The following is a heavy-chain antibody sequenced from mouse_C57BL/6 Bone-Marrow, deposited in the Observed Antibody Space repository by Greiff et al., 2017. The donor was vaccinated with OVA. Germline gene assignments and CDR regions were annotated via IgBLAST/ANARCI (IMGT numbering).Heavy chain of an antibody. J-gene: IGHJ4*01. CDR3: ARRRGMDY. Sequence: VQVVESGGDLVKPGGSLKLSCAASGFTFSSYGMSWVRQTPDKRLEWVATISSGGSYTYYPDSVKGRFTISRDNAKNTLYLQMSSLKSEDTAMYYCARRRGMDYWGQGTSVTVSS. CDR2: ISSGGSYT. CDR1: GFTFSSYG. V-gene: IGHV5-6*01.